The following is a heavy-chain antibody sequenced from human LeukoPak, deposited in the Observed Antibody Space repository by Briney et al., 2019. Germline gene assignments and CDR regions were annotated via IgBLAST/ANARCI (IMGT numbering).Heavy chain of an antibody. CDR2: ITSSSYI. D-gene: IGHD3-22*01. Sequence: GGSLRLSCAASGFTFSDYYMSWIRQAPGKGLEWVSSITSSSYIYYADSVKGRFTISRDNAKNSLYLHMNSLRAEDTAVYYCARHVVAVGFDYWGQGTLVTVSS. CDR3: ARHVVAVGFDY. J-gene: IGHJ4*02. CDR1: GFTFSDYY. V-gene: IGHV3-69-1*01.